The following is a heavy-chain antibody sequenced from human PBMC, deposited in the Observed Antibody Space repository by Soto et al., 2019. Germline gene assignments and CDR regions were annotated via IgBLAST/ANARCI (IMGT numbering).Heavy chain of an antibody. Sequence: SETLSLTCAASGGSISSSNWWSWARQPPGKGLEWIGEIYHRASTNYNPSLKSRFTLSSDKSKNQFSLKLSSVTAADTAVHYCARDGIAAASSPRYGIDVWGQGTQVTVS. J-gene: IGHJ6*01. CDR1: GGSISSSNW. CDR2: IYHRAST. CDR3: ARDGIAAASSPRYGIDV. V-gene: IGHV4-4*02. D-gene: IGHD6-13*01.